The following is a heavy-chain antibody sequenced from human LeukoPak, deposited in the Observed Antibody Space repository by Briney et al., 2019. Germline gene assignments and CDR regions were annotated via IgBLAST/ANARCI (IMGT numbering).Heavy chain of an antibody. CDR1: GGSISSYY. CDR2: IYTSGST. V-gene: IGHV4-4*09. D-gene: IGHD3-10*01. Sequence: SETLSLTCTVSGGSISSYYWSWIRQPPGKGLEWIGYIYTSGSTNYNPSLKSRVTISVDTSKNQFSLKLSSVTAADTAVYYCASTGSPKYYYYYYMDVWGQGTMVTVSS. CDR3: ASTGSPKYYYYYYMDV. J-gene: IGHJ6*03.